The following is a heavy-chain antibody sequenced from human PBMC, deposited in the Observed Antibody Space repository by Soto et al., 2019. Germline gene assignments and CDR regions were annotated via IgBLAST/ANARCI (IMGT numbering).Heavy chain of an antibody. J-gene: IGHJ4*02. D-gene: IGHD3-9*01. CDR2: IYSGGST. CDR1: GFTVSSNY. Sequence: GGSLRLSCAASGFTVSSNYMSWVRQAPGKGLEWVSVIYSGGSTYYADSVKGRFTISRDNSKNTLYLQMNSLRAEDTAVYYCARESYYDILTGYYAYFDYWGQGTLVTVSS. V-gene: IGHV3-66*01. CDR3: ARESYYDILTGYYAYFDY.